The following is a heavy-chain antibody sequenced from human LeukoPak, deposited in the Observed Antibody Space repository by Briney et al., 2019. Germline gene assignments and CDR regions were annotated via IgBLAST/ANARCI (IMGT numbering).Heavy chain of an antibody. D-gene: IGHD3-10*01. J-gene: IGHJ3*02. Sequence: ASVKVSCKASGYSFTSYGISWVRQAPGQGLEWMGWISAYNGNTNYAQKLQGRVTMTTDTSTSTAYMELRSLRSDDTAVYYCATPFGYPGAFDIWGRGTMVTVSS. CDR3: ATPFGYPGAFDI. CDR1: GYSFTSYG. CDR2: ISAYNGNT. V-gene: IGHV1-18*01.